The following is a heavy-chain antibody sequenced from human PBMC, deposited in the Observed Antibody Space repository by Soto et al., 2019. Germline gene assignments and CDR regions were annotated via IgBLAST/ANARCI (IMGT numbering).Heavy chain of an antibody. CDR1: GGSISSYS. V-gene: IGHV4-4*07. D-gene: IGHD6-13*01. CDR2: IYTSGST. CDR3: ARRSSSWYNWFDT. Sequence: PSETLSLTCTASGGSISSYSWSWIRQPAGKGLEWIGRIYTSGSTNYNPSLKSRVTMSVDTSKNPFSLKLSSVTAADTAVYHCARRSSSWYNWFDTWGPGTLVTVFS. J-gene: IGHJ5*02.